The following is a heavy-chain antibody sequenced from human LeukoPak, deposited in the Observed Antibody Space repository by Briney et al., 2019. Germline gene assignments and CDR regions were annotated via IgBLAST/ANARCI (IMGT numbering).Heavy chain of an antibody. D-gene: IGHD6-13*01. V-gene: IGHV3-33*08. CDR2: IWCDGSNK. J-gene: IGHJ3*02. CDR3: ARDLAGSSSWYGDAFDI. Sequence: QPGGSLRLSCAASGFTFSSYGMHWVRQAPGKGLEWVAVIWCDGSNKYYADSVKGRFTISSDNSKNTLYLQMNSLRAEDTAVYYCARDLAGSSSWYGDAFDIWGQGTMVTVSS. CDR1: GFTFSSYG.